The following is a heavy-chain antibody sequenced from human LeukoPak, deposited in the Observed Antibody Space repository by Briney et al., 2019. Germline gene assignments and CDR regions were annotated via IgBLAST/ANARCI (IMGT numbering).Heavy chain of an antibody. Sequence: SETLSLICTVSGGSISSSSYYWGWIRQPPGKGLEWIGSIYYSGSTYYNPSLKSRVTISVDTSKNQFSLKLSSVTAADTAVYYCARHAPWYCSSTSCYGMDVWGQGTTVTVSS. V-gene: IGHV4-39*01. CDR1: GGSISSSSYY. J-gene: IGHJ6*02. D-gene: IGHD2-2*01. CDR3: ARHAPWYCSSTSCYGMDV. CDR2: IYYSGST.